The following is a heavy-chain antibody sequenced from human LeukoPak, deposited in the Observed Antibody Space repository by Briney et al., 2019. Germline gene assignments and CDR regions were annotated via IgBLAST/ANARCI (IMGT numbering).Heavy chain of an antibody. J-gene: IGHJ4*02. Sequence: PSETLSLTCIVSGGSISSSTYYWGWIRQPPGEGLEWIVNIYYSGSTYYSPSLNSRVTISADTSKNQFSLKLSSVTAADTAVYYCARGLRDGYNGDYWGQGTLVTVSS. CDR2: IYYSGST. V-gene: IGHV4-39*01. D-gene: IGHD5-24*01. CDR1: GGSISSSTYY. CDR3: ARGLRDGYNGDY.